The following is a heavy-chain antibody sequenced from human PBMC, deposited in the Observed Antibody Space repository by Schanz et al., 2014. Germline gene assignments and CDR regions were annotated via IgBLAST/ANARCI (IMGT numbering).Heavy chain of an antibody. CDR2: FDVEDGDT. CDR1: GYSLNELS. Sequence: QVQLVQSGAEVKKPGASVKVSCKVSGYSLNELSMHWVRQAPGKGLEWLGGFDVEDGDTVYAQKFQGRVIMTEDTSTDTAYVELSRLTSEDTGVYYCATETSRTWFYNGVDVWGQGTTVTVSS. D-gene: IGHD2-2*01. V-gene: IGHV1-24*01. J-gene: IGHJ6*02. CDR3: ATETSRTWFYNGVDV.